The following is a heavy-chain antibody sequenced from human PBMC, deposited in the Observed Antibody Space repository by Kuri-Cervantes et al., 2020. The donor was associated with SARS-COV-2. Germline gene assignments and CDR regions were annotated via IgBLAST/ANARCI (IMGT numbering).Heavy chain of an antibody. J-gene: IGHJ4*02. CDR3: ARDGYFDWLFQGDYFDY. V-gene: IGHV3-30*14. CDR1: GFTFGSYA. Sequence: GESLKISCAASGFTFGSYAMHWVRQAPGKGLEWVAVISYDGSNKYYADSVKGRFTISRDNSKNTLYLQMNSLRAEDTAVYYCARDGYFDWLFQGDYFDYWGQGTLVTVSS. D-gene: IGHD3-9*01. CDR2: ISYDGSNK.